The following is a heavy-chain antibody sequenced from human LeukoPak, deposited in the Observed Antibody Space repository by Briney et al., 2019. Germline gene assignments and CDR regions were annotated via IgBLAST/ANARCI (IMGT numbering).Heavy chain of an antibody. D-gene: IGHD1-1*01. V-gene: IGHV3-21*01. CDR3: VKRWTGTTIGQQDY. J-gene: IGHJ4*02. CDR2: ISSSSYI. CDR1: GFTFSSYG. Sequence: GGSLRLSCAASGFTFSSYGMSWVRQAPGKGLEWVSSISSSSYIYYADSVKGRFTISRDNAKNSLYLQMNSLRAEDMAVYYCVKRWTGTTIGQQDYWGQGTLVTVSS.